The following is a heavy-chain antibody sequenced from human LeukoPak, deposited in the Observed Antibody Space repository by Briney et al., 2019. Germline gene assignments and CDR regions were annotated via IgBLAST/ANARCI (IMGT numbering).Heavy chain of an antibody. J-gene: IGHJ6*03. Sequence: ASVKVSCKASGYTFTSYDINWVRQATGQGLEWMGWMNPNSGNTGYAQKFQGRVTITRNTSISTAYMELSSLRSEDTAVYYCARARSFGELLIYYYYMDVWGKGTTVTVSS. V-gene: IGHV1-8*03. D-gene: IGHD3-10*01. CDR2: MNPNSGNT. CDR1: GYTFTSYD. CDR3: ARARSFGELLIYYYYMDV.